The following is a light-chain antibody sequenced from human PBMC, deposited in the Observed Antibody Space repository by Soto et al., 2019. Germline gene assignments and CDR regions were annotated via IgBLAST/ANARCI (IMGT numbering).Light chain of an antibody. V-gene: IGLV1-44*01. Sequence: QSVLTQPPSASGTPGQRVTISCSGSSSNIGSNTVNWYQQLPGTAPKLLIYSNNQRPSGVPDRFSGSKSGTSASLAISGLQSEDEADYYCAAWDDRLNGCFGTGTKVTVL. CDR2: SNN. CDR3: AAWDDRLNGC. CDR1: SSNIGSNT. J-gene: IGLJ1*01.